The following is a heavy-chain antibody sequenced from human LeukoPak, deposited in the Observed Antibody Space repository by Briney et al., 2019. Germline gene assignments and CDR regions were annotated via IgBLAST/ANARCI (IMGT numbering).Heavy chain of an antibody. V-gene: IGHV3-48*01. CDR3: ARGYSSSWYFVFDY. J-gene: IGHJ4*02. Sequence: PGGSLRLSCAASGFTFSTYSMNWVRQAPGKGLEWVSYIPFSSSTIYYADSVKGRFTISRDNAKNSLYLQMNSLGAEDTAVYYCARGYSSSWYFVFDYWGQGTLVTVSS. CDR1: GFTFSTYS. D-gene: IGHD6-13*01. CDR2: IPFSSSTI.